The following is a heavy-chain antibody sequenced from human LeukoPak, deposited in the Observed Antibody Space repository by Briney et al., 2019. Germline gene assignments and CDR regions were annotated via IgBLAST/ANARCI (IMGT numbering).Heavy chain of an antibody. Sequence: PSETLSLTCTVSGGSISSSSYYWGWIRQPPGKGLEWIGSIYYSGSTYYNPSLKSRVTISVDRSKNQFSLKLSSVTAADTAVYYCARTSDIVVVPAAKGAFDIWGQGTMVTVSS. CDR2: IYYSGST. CDR3: ARTSDIVVVPAAKGAFDI. CDR1: GGSISSSSYY. V-gene: IGHV4-39*07. D-gene: IGHD2-2*01. J-gene: IGHJ3*02.